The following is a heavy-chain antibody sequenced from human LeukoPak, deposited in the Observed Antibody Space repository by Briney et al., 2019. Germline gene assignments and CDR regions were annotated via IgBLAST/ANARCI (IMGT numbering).Heavy chain of an antibody. J-gene: IGHJ4*02. Sequence: PGGSLRLSCAASGFTFSSFVLNWVRQAPGKGLEWVSTISGSGGSTDYAESVKGRFTISRDNSKNTLYLQMNSLRAEDTAVYYCAKEQQLWLLGYFDYWGQGALVTVSS. D-gene: IGHD5-18*01. CDR1: GFTFSSFV. V-gene: IGHV3-23*01. CDR3: AKEQQLWLLGYFDY. CDR2: ISGSGGST.